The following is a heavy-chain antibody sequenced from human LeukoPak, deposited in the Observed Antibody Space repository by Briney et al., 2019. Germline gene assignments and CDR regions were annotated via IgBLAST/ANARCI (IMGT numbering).Heavy chain of an antibody. CDR1: GYSFTSYW. J-gene: IGHJ4*02. Sequence: GECLKISCKGSGYSFTSYWIGWVRQMPGKGLEWMGIIYPGDSETRYSPSFQGQVTISADKSISTAYLQWSSLKASDTAMYYCARHISSGWYYLDYWGQGTLVTVSS. CDR2: IYPGDSET. V-gene: IGHV5-51*01. CDR3: ARHISSGWYYLDY. D-gene: IGHD6-19*01.